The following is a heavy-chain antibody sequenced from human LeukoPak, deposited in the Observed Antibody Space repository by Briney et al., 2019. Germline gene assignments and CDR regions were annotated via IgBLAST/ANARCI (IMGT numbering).Heavy chain of an antibody. Sequence: PGGSLRLSCAASGFNVRSNEMSWVRQAPGKGLEWVSFISGSTTYYADSRKGRFTISRDNSKNTLYLQMNSLRAEDTAVYYCTSHVGGTARAWGYFQYWGQGTLVTVSS. CDR1: GFNVRSNE. CDR3: TSHVGGTARAWGYFQY. V-gene: IGHV3-38-3*01. J-gene: IGHJ1*01. CDR2: ISGSTT. D-gene: IGHD1-26*01.